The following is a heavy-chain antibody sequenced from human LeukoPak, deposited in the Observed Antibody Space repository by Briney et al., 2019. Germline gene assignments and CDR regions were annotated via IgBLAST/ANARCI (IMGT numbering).Heavy chain of an antibody. CDR1: GGTFSSYA. J-gene: IGHJ5*02. D-gene: IGHD3-22*01. CDR3: ARLGPYYDSSGYGEYNWFDP. V-gene: IGHV1-69*13. CDR2: ITPIFGTA. Sequence: SVTVSCTASGGTFSSYAISWVRQAPGQGLEWMGGITPIFGTANYAQKFQGRVTITADESTSTAYMELSSLRSEDTAVYYCARLGPYYDSSGYGEYNWFDPWGQGTLVTVSS.